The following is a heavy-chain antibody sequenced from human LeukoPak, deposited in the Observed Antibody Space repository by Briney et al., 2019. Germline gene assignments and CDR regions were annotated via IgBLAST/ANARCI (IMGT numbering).Heavy chain of an antibody. V-gene: IGHV3-30-3*01. CDR1: GFTFSSYA. D-gene: IGHD1-26*01. Sequence: PGGSLRLSCAASGFTFSSYAMHWVRQAPGKGLEWVAVISYDGSNKYYADSVKGRFTISRDNSKNTLYLQMNSLRAEDTAVYYCARDSPDSGSYYFDYWGQGALVTVSS. CDR2: ISYDGSNK. CDR3: ARDSPDSGSYYFDY. J-gene: IGHJ4*02.